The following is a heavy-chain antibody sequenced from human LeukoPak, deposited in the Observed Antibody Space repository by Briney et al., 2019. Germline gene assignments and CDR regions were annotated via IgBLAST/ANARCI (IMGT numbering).Heavy chain of an antibody. CDR2: IRRDGSVT. V-gene: IGHV3-7*01. D-gene: IGHD3-16*01. J-gene: IGHJ5*02. Sequence: PGGSLRLSCAASGFTFNRHWMSWVRQAPGKGLEWVATIRRDGSVTHYVDSVKDRFIISRDNAKDSLSLQMNSLRDEDTAMYYCARLLGDSTIYDLWGQGTLITVSS. CDR1: GFTFNRHW. CDR3: ARLLGDSTIYDL.